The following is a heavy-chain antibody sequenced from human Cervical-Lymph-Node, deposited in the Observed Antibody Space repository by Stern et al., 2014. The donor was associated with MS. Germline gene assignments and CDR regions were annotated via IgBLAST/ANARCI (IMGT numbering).Heavy chain of an antibody. V-gene: IGHV3-66*02. J-gene: IGHJ5*01. Sequence: EVQLVESGGGLVQPGGSLRLSCAASGITVSTNYMHWVRQAPGTGLEWVSLISTSGGTHYADSVRGRFTISRDNSKNTVYLLMNSLKPEDTAVYYCGGGGGFLIDSWGQGVPVTVSS. CDR3: GGGGGFLIDS. D-gene: IGHD3-3*01. CDR1: GITVSTNY. CDR2: ISTSGGT.